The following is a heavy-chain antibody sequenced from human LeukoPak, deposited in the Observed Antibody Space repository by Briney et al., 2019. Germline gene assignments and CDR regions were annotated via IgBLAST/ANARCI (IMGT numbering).Heavy chain of an antibody. CDR3: ARVGERGYGDYEVPGSDY. CDR2: ISAYNGNT. Sequence: GASVKVSCKASGYTFTGYYMHWVRQAPGQGLEWMGWISAYNGNTNYAQKLQGRVTMTTDTSTSTAYMELRSLRSDDTAVYYCARVGERGYGDYEVPGSDYWGQGTLVTVSS. CDR1: GYTFTGYY. J-gene: IGHJ4*02. V-gene: IGHV1-18*04. D-gene: IGHD4-17*01.